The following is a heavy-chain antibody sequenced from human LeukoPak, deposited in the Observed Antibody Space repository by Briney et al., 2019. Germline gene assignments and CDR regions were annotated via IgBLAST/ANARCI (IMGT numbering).Heavy chain of an antibody. CDR2: ISSSGSTI. CDR3: AKAYSGSYGTFDY. D-gene: IGHD1-26*01. V-gene: IGHV3-11*01. J-gene: IGHJ4*02. Sequence: GGSLRLSCAASGFTFSDYYMSWIRQAPGKGLEWVSYISSSGSTIYYADSVKGRFTISRDNAKNSLYLQMNSLRAEDTALYYCAKAYSGSYGTFDYWGQGTLVTVSS. CDR1: GFTFSDYY.